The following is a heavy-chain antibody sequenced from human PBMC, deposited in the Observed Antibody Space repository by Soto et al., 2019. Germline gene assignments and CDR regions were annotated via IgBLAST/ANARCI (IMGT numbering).Heavy chain of an antibody. D-gene: IGHD1-1*01. Sequence: SETLSLTCTVPGGSVNIGTYYWSWIRQPPGKGLEWIGSIYYSGNTNYNPSLKSRVTISADTSKNEFSLRLRSVTTADTAVYYCAAGGGLQRYYWGQGTLVTVSS. CDR3: AAGGGLQRYY. J-gene: IGHJ4*02. CDR1: GGSVNIGTYY. CDR2: IYYSGNT. V-gene: IGHV4-61*01.